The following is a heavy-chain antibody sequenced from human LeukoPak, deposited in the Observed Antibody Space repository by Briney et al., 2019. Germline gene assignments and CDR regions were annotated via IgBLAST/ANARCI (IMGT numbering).Heavy chain of an antibody. Sequence: SETLSLTCTVSGGSISSYYWSWIRQPAGKGLEWVGRIYTSGSTNYNPSLKSRVTMSVDTSKNEFSLKLSSVTAADTAVYYCARVRNCSSTSCPIGRNYYYYYMDVWGKGTTVTVSS. D-gene: IGHD2-2*01. CDR2: IYTSGST. V-gene: IGHV4-4*07. CDR3: ARVRNCSSTSCPIGRNYYYYYMDV. CDR1: GGSISSYY. J-gene: IGHJ6*03.